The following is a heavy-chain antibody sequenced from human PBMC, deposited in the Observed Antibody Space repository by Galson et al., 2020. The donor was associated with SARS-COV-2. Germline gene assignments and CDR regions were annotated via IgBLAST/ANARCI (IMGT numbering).Heavy chain of an antibody. D-gene: IGHD2-15*01. CDR2: IYYSGST. CDR3: ARLQRYCSGGRCHSDVDY. J-gene: IGHJ4*02. Sequence: SETLSLTCTVSGASISGSSFYWGWIRQPPGKGLDWIASIYYSGSTYYSPSLKSRVTISVDTSKKQFSLKLSSVTDADTAVYYCARLQRYCSGGRCHSDVDYWGQGTLVTVSS. V-gene: IGHV4-39*01. CDR1: GASISGSSFY.